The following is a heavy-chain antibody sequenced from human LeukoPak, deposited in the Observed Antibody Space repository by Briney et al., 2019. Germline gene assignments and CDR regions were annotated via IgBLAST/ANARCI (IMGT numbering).Heavy chain of an antibody. V-gene: IGHV4-31*03. CDR1: GGSISSAGYY. D-gene: IGHD2-2*01. J-gene: IGHJ4*01. Sequence: SQTLSLTCTVSGGSISSAGYYWSWIRQHPGKGLEWIGYIYYSGNTYYNSSLKSRVTISVDTSKNQFSLKLNSVTAADTAVYYCARGCSXTXXDXXXXXYWGXXXLXTVSS. CDR2: IYYSGNT. CDR3: ARGCSXTXXDXXXXXY.